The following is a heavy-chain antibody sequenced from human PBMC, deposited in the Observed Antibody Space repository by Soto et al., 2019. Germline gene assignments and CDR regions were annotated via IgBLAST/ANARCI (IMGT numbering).Heavy chain of an antibody. D-gene: IGHD4-17*01. CDR3: ARSTGCGDSYFDY. V-gene: IGHV4-34*01. CDR1: GGSFSGYY. CDR2: INHSGST. Sequence: SETLSLTCAVYGGSFSGYYWTWIRQPPGKGLEWIGEINHSGSTNYNPSLKSRVTISVHTSKSQFSLELSSVTAADTAVYYCARSTGCGDSYFDYWGQGTLVTVSS. J-gene: IGHJ4*02.